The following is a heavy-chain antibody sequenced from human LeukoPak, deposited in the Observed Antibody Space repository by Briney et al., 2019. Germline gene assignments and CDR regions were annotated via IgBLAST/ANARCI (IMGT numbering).Heavy chain of an antibody. CDR2: IRRKAYSYTT. CDR3: GRSPIGVAPLDY. D-gene: IGHD6-19*01. J-gene: IGHJ4*02. CDR1: GFTFSDYY. Sequence: GGSLRLSCAASGFTFSDYYMSWIRQAPGRGLEWVGRIRRKAYSYTTEYAASVKGRFIISRDDSRNSLYLQMNSLKTEDTAVYYCGRSPIGVAPLDYWGQGTLVTVSS. V-gene: IGHV3-72*01.